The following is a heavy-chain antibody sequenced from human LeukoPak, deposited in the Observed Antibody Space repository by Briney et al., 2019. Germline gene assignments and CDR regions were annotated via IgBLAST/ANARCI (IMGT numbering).Heavy chain of an antibody. CDR3: ARERQWLVDP. V-gene: IGHV3-48*03. Sequence: GGSLRLSCAASGFTFSSYEMNWVRQAPGKGLEWVSYISSGGGTTFYADSVKDRFTISRDNAKNSLYLQMNSLRADDAAVYYCARERQWLVDPWGQGTLVTVSS. CDR1: GFTFSSYE. J-gene: IGHJ5*02. CDR2: ISSGGGTT. D-gene: IGHD6-19*01.